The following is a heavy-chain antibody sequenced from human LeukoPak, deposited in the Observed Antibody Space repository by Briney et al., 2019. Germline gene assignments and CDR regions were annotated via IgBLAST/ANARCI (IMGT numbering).Heavy chain of an antibody. CDR3: TRVRARRVLDY. Sequence: PGGSLRLSCAASGFTFSNAWMSWVRQAPGKGLEWVGFVRSKASGGTTEYAASVKGRFTVSRDDSKSIAYLQMNSLKTEDTAVYYCTRVRARRVLDYWGQGTLVTVSS. V-gene: IGHV3-49*04. J-gene: IGHJ4*02. CDR1: GFTFSNAW. CDR2: VRSKASGGTT.